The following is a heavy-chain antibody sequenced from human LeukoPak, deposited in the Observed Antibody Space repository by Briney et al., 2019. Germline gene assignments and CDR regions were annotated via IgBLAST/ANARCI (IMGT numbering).Heavy chain of an antibody. CDR2: ISSSGSTI. CDR3: ARDKNYYDSSGYFY. J-gene: IGHJ4*02. Sequence: GGSLRLSCAASGFTFSSYEMNWVRQAPGKGLKWVSYISSSGSTIYYADSVKGRFTISRDNAKNSLYLQMNSLRAEDTAVYYCARDKNYYDSSGYFYWGQGTLVTVSS. V-gene: IGHV3-48*03. CDR1: GFTFSSYE. D-gene: IGHD3-22*01.